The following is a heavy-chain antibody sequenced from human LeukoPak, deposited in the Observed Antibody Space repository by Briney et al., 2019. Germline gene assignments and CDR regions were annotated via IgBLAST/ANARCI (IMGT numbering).Heavy chain of an antibody. CDR1: GFTFTSYA. Sequence: QAGGSLRLSCAASGFTFTSYAMSWVRQAPGKGLERVSGMSGSGARTYYADSVNGRFTISRDNSKNTLYLQMRSLRAEDTAVYYCTKEQGTYCRFTRCYGNAFDIWGHGTMVTVSS. J-gene: IGHJ3*02. CDR3: TKEQGTYCRFTRCYGNAFDI. V-gene: IGHV3-23*01. D-gene: IGHD2-2*01. CDR2: MSGSGART.